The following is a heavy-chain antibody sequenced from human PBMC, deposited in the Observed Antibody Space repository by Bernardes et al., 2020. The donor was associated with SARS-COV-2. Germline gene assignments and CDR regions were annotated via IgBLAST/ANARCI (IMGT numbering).Heavy chain of an antibody. CDR2: ISSNGGST. V-gene: IGHV3-64D*06. J-gene: IGHJ4*02. Sequence: GGSLRLSCSASGFTFSSYAMHWVRQAPAKGLEYVSAISSNGGSTYYADSVKGRFTISRDNSTNTLYLQMSSLRAEDTAVYYCVRGAYGSGSYYPRGLYYFDYWGQGTLVTVSS. CDR3: VRGAYGSGSYYPRGLYYFDY. D-gene: IGHD3-10*01. CDR1: GFTFSSYA.